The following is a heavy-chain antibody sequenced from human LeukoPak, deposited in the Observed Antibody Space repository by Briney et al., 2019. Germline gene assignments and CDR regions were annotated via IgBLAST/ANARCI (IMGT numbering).Heavy chain of an antibody. D-gene: IGHD3-10*01. Sequence: GGSLRLSCAASGFTFRSFGMSWVRQAPGKGLEWVSTVSATGGSTYYADSVKGRFTISRDNFKDTVFLQMNSLRAEDTALYYCAKDVSAAPGYWGQGTLVTVSS. J-gene: IGHJ4*02. CDR2: VSATGGST. CDR1: GFTFRSFG. CDR3: AKDVSAAPGY. V-gene: IGHV3-23*01.